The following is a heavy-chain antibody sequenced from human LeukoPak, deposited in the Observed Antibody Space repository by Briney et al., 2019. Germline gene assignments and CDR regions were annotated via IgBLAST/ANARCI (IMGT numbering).Heavy chain of an antibody. D-gene: IGHD3-10*01. V-gene: IGHV3-30-3*01. CDR1: GFTFSSYA. Sequence: GGSLRLSCAASGFTFSSYAMHWVRQAPGKGLEWVAVISYDGSNKYYADSVKGRFTISRDNSKNTLYLQMNSLRAEDTAVYYCAREGGFGELTFDPWGQGTLVTVS. CDR3: AREGGFGELTFDP. CDR2: ISYDGSNK. J-gene: IGHJ5*02.